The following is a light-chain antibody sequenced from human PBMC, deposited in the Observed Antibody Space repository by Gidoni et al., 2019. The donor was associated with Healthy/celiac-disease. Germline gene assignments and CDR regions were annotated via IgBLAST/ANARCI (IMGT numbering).Light chain of an antibody. J-gene: IGLJ2*01. CDR1: SSYVGGYNY. CDR3: CSYAGSYTLV. Sequence: QSALTQPRSVSGSPGQSVTISCTGTSSYVGGYNYVYWYQQHPGKAPKLMSYDGSKRPSGVPDRFSGSKSGNTASLTISGLQAEEEADYYCCSYAGSYTLVFGGGTKLTVL. V-gene: IGLV2-11*01. CDR2: DGS.